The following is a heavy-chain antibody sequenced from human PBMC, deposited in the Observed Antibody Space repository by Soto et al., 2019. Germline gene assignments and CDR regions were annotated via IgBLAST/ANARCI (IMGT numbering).Heavy chain of an antibody. CDR2: IIPIFGTA. CDR1: GGTFSSYA. Sequence: ASVKVSCKASGGTFSSYAISWVRQAPGQGLEWMGGIIPIFGTANYAQKFQGRVTITADESTSTAYMELSSLRSEDTAVYYCARGSKQRGLTYYYYYGMDVWGQGTTVTVSS. CDR3: ARGSKQRGLTYYYYYGMDV. D-gene: IGHD6-25*01. V-gene: IGHV1-69*13. J-gene: IGHJ6*02.